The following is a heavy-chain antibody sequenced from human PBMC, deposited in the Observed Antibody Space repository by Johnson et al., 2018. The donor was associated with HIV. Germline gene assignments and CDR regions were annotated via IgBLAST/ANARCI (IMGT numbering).Heavy chain of an antibody. D-gene: IGHD4-23*01. CDR3: AKDMSRVVTPWAVSFDI. CDR1: RFTFDDYV. Sequence: VHLVESGGGVVRPGGSLRLSCAASRFTFDDYVMSWVRQAPGKGLEWVSGINWNGCSTGYADSVKGRFTISRDNAKISLYLQMDSLRAEDTAVYYCAKDMSRVVTPWAVSFDIWGQGTMVTVSS. CDR2: INWNGCST. J-gene: IGHJ3*02. V-gene: IGHV3-20*04.